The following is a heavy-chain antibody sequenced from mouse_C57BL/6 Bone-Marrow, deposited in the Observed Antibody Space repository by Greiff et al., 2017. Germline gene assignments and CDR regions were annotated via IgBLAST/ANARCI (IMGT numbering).Heavy chain of an antibody. D-gene: IGHD1-1*01. CDR2: SRNKANDYTT. CDR3: ARDAIYYYGYFDV. CDR1: GFTFSDFY. Sequence: EVNLVESGVGLVQSGRSLRLSCATSGFTFSDFYMEWVRQAPGKGLEWIAASRNKANDYTTEYSASVKGRFIVSRVTSHSILYLQMNALRAEDTAIYYCARDAIYYYGYFDVWGTGTTVTVSS. V-gene: IGHV7-1*01. J-gene: IGHJ1*03.